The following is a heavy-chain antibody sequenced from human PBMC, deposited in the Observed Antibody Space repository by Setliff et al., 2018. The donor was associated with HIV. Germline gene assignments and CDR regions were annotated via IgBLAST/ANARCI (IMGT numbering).Heavy chain of an antibody. Sequence: SETLSLTCSVSGSSISGGKNFWNWSRQPAGKGLECVGRMYNTGSPKYNPSLRSRVTLSVDTSKNSFSLSLSSVTAADTAVYFCLSYTIAEAGNSGFDSWGQGTLVTVSS. D-gene: IGHD6-13*01. CDR1: GSSISGGKNF. V-gene: IGHV4-61*02. CDR2: MYNTGSP. J-gene: IGHJ5*01. CDR3: LSYTIAEAGNSGFDS.